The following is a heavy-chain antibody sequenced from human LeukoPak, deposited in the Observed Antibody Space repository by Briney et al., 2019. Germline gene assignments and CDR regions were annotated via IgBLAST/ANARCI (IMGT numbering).Heavy chain of an antibody. CDR2: LNPDTGKT. J-gene: IGHJ4*02. V-gene: IGHV1-8*01. CDR1: GYTFTRYD. D-gene: IGHD1-26*01. Sequence: ASVKVSCKASGYTFTRYDVKWVRQAPGQGLEYMGWLNPDTGKTGYVQKFQGRVTMTSDNSIVTAFMELSGLRSDDTAVYYCAREGVSGSYLGYWGQGTLVTVSS. CDR3: AREGVSGSYLGY.